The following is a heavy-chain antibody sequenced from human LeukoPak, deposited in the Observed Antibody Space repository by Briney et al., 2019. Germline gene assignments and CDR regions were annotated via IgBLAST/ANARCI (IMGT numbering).Heavy chain of an antibody. D-gene: IGHD3-10*01. Sequence: GGSLRLSCAASGFTFSSYWMHWVRQAPGKGLVWVARVNGDGSSTSYADSVKGRFTISRDNAKNSLYLQMNSLRAEDTAVYYCARRRARFGELSPLDYWGQGTLVTVSS. V-gene: IGHV3-74*01. CDR2: VNGDGSST. CDR3: ARRRARFGELSPLDY. CDR1: GFTFSSYW. J-gene: IGHJ4*02.